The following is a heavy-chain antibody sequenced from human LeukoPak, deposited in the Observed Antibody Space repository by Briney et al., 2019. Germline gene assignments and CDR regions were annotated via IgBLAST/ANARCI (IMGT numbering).Heavy chain of an antibody. Sequence: GGSLRLSCAASGFTFGSYAMSWVRQAPGKGLEWASSISGSGGSTYHADSVKGRFTISRDSSKNTLYLQMNSLRAEDTAIYYCARVIRAAPGKGYFDHWGQGTLVTVSS. CDR3: ARVIRAAPGKGYFDH. CDR1: GFTFGSYA. D-gene: IGHD6-13*01. CDR2: ISGSGGST. V-gene: IGHV3-23*01. J-gene: IGHJ4*02.